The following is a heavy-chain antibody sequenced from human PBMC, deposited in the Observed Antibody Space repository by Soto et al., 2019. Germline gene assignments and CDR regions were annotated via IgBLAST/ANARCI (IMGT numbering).Heavy chain of an antibody. CDR1: GFTFSSYG. Sequence: GGSLRLSCAASGFTFSSYGMHWVRQAPGKGLEWVAVIWYDGSNKYYADSVKGRFTISRDNSKNTLYLQMNSLRAEDTAVYYCARADDFWSGYYYYYGMDVWGQGTTVTVSS. V-gene: IGHV3-33*01. CDR2: IWYDGSNK. J-gene: IGHJ6*02. D-gene: IGHD3-3*01. CDR3: ARADDFWSGYYYYYGMDV.